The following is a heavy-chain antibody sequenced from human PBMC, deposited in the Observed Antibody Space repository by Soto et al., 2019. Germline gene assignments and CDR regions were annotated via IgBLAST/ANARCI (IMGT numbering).Heavy chain of an antibody. Sequence: GGSLRLSCAASGFTFSSYAMSWVRQAPGKGLEWVSAISGSGGSTYYADSVKGRFTISRDNSKNTLYLQMNSLRAEDTAVYYCAKDPYEGDSSSWFYYYGMDVWGQGTTVTVSS. J-gene: IGHJ6*02. CDR2: ISGSGGST. V-gene: IGHV3-23*01. CDR3: AKDPYEGDSSSWFYYYGMDV. D-gene: IGHD6-13*01. CDR1: GFTFSSYA.